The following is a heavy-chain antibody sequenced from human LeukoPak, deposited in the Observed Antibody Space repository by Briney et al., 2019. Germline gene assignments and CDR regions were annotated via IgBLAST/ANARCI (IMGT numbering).Heavy chain of an antibody. D-gene: IGHD5-12*01. CDR3: AREVSRLWLRTFDY. V-gene: IGHV4-34*01. CDR2: INHSGST. Sequence: SETLSLTCAVYGGSFSGYYWSWIRQPPGKGLEWIGEINHSGSTNYNPSLKSRVTISVDTSKNQFSLKLSSVTAADTAVYYCAREVSRLWLRTFDYWGQGTLVTVSS. J-gene: IGHJ4*02. CDR1: GGSFSGYY.